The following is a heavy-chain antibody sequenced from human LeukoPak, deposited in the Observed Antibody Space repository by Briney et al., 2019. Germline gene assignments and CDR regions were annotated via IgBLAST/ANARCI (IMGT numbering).Heavy chain of an antibody. Sequence: PGGSLRLSCAASGFTFSTYWMHGVRQVPGKGLVWVSRINGGGSSTSYADSVKGRFTISRDNAKNTLYLQMNSLRAEDTAVYYCARDSGAAADPFDYWGQGTLVTVSS. D-gene: IGHD6-25*01. CDR2: INGGGSST. V-gene: IGHV3-74*01. CDR3: ARDSGAAADPFDY. J-gene: IGHJ4*02. CDR1: GFTFSTYW.